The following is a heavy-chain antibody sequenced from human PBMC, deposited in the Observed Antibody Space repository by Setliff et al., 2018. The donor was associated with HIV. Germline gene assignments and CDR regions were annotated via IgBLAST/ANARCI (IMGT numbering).Heavy chain of an antibody. CDR3: GRVGFGELFGAFDI. Sequence: SETLSLTCTVSGGSINNFYWSWIRQPPGKGLEWIGYISTSGSTKYNPSLKSRVTILVDPSNNQFSLKLSSVTAADTAMYYCGRVGFGELFGAFDIWGQGIMVTVSS. D-gene: IGHD3-10*01. V-gene: IGHV4-4*09. CDR2: ISTSGST. CDR1: GGSINNFY. J-gene: IGHJ3*02.